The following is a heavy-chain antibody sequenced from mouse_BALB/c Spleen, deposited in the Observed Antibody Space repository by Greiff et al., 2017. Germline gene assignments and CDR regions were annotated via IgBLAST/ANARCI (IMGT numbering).Heavy chain of an antibody. D-gene: IGHD2-3*01. V-gene: IGHV5-6*01. CDR1: GFTFSSYG. CDR2: ISSGGSYT. Sequence: EVKLVESGGDLVKPGGSLKLSCAASGFTFSSYGMSWVRQTPDKRLEWVATISSGGSYTYYPDSVKGRFTISRDNAKNTLYLQMSSLKSEDTAMYYCARHEDGYYYWGQGTTLTVSS. CDR3: ARHEDGYYY. J-gene: IGHJ2*01.